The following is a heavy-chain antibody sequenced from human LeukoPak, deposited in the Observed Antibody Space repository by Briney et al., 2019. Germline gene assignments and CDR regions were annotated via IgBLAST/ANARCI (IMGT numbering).Heavy chain of an antibody. CDR3: ARPSVRGVIMGWFDP. CDR1: GYTFTGYY. CDR2: INPNSGGT. V-gene: IGHV1-2*02. J-gene: IGHJ5*02. Sequence: ASVKVSCKASGYTFTGYYMHWVRQAPGQGLAWMGWINPNSGGTNYAQKFQGRVTMTRDTSISTAYMELSRLRSDDTAVYYCARPSVRGVIMGWFDPWGQGTLVTVSS. D-gene: IGHD3-10*01.